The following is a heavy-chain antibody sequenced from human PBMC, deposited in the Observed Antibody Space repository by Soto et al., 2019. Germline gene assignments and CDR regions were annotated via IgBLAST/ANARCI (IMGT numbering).Heavy chain of an antibody. CDR1: GFSFSNAW. J-gene: IGHJ4*02. CDR2: IKSKTDGGTT. D-gene: IGHD5-12*01. CDR3: TFRPSGYEAFDY. Sequence: EVQLVESGGGLVKPGGSLRLSCAASGFSFSNAWMSWVRQAPGKGLEWVGRIKSKTDGGTTDYAAPVKGRFTISRDDSKNTLYLQMNSLKTEDTAVYYCTFRPSGYEAFDYWGQGTLVTVSS. V-gene: IGHV3-15*01.